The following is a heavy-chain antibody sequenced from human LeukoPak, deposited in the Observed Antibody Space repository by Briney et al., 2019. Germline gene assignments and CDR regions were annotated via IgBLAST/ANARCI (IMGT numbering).Heavy chain of an antibody. D-gene: IGHD5-18*01. V-gene: IGHV1-69*13. CDR3: ARYIYVDTAMVTRTDYGMDV. CDR1: GGTFSSYA. CDR2: IIPIFGTA. Sequence: GASVKVSCKASGGTFSSYAISWVRQAPGQGLEWMGGIIPIFGTANYAQKFQGRVTITADESTSTAYMELSSLRSEDTAVYYCARYIYVDTAMVTRTDYGMDVWGQGTTVTVSS. J-gene: IGHJ6*02.